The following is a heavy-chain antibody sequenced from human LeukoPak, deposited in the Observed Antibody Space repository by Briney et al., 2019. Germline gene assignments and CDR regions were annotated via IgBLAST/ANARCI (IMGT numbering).Heavy chain of an antibody. D-gene: IGHD6-13*01. Sequence: PGGSLRLSCAASGFSFSSCAVHWARQAPGKGLEWVAVISYDGSDKYYADSVKGRFTISRDNSKNTLYLQMNSLRAEDTAVYYCAKAVEQQLVPGYWGQGTLVTVSS. J-gene: IGHJ4*02. CDR2: ISYDGSDK. CDR1: GFSFSSCA. V-gene: IGHV3-30-3*01. CDR3: AKAVEQQLVPGY.